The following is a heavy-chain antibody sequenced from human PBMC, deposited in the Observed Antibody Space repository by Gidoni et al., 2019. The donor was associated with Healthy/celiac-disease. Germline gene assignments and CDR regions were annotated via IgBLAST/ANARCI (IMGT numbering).Heavy chain of an antibody. J-gene: IGHJ5*02. CDR1: GYTFTSYA. CDR3: ARADLGYPPGWLVRGNWFDP. V-gene: IGHV1-3*01. Sequence: QVQLVQSGAEVKKPGASVKVSCKDSGYTFTSYAMHWVRQAPGQRLEWMGWINARNGNTKYSQKFQGRVTITRDTSASTAYMELSSLRSEDTAVYYCARADLGYPPGWLVRGNWFDPWGQGTLVTVSS. CDR2: INARNGNT. D-gene: IGHD6-19*01.